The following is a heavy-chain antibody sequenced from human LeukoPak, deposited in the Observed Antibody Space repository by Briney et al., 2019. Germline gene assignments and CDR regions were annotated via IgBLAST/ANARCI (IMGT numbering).Heavy chain of an antibody. J-gene: IGHJ6*03. CDR1: GFTFSSYA. V-gene: IGHV3-23*01. Sequence: GGSLRLSCAASGFTFSSYAMSWVRQAPGKGLEWVSAISGSGGSTYYADSVKGRFTISRDNSKNTLYPQMNSLRAEDTAVYYCAASLRGHYCGGDCEYYYYYMDVWGKGTTVTVSS. CDR2: ISGSGGST. CDR3: AASLRGHYCGGDCEYYYYYMDV. D-gene: IGHD2-21*01.